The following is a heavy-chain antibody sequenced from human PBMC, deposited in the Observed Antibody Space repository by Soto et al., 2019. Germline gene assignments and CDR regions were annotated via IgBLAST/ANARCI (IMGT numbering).Heavy chain of an antibody. V-gene: IGHV4-39*01. CDR2: IYYSGST. D-gene: IGHD1-26*01. J-gene: IGHJ6*02. CDR1: GGSISSSSYY. CDR3: ARHSEVGSYYYYYGMDV. Sequence: NPSETLSLTCTVSGGSISSSSYYWGWIRQPPEKGMEWIGSIYYSGSTYYNPSLKSRVTISVDTSKNQFSLKLSSVTAADTAVYYCARHSEVGSYYYYYGMDVWGQGTTVTVSS.